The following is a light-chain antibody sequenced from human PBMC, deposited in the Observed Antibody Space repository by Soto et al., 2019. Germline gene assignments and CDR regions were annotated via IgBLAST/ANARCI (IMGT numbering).Light chain of an antibody. Sequence: QSALTQPPSASGSPGQSVTISCTGTSSDVGRYNFVSWYQQHPGKAPKLMIFEVTKRPSGVPDRFSGSKSGNTASLTVSGLQAEDEADYYCSSLAADYNHHYVFRPGTKVTVL. CDR3: SSLAADYNHHYV. CDR1: SSDVGRYNF. CDR2: EVT. J-gene: IGLJ1*01. V-gene: IGLV2-8*01.